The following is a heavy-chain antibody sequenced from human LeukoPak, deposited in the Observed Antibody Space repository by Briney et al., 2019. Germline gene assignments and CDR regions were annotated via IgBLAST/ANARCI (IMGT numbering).Heavy chain of an antibody. CDR2: IIPIFGTA. Sequence: ASVKVSCKASGGTFSSYAISWVRQAPGQGLEWMGRIIPIFGTANYAQKFQGRVTITTDESTSTAYMELSSLRSEDTAVYYCARETLVGATTYGAFDIWGQGTMVTVX. CDR1: GGTFSSYA. CDR3: ARETLVGATTYGAFDI. V-gene: IGHV1-69*05. J-gene: IGHJ3*02. D-gene: IGHD1-26*01.